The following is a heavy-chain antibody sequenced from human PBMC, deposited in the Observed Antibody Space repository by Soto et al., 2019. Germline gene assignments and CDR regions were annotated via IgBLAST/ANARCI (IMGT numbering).Heavy chain of an antibody. J-gene: IGHJ5*02. CDR1: VGSISSYY. Sequence: PSETLSLTCTVSVGSISSYYWSWIRQPPGKGLEWIGYIYYSGSTNFNPSLKSRVTISVDTSKKQFSLKLRSVTAADTAVYYCVRDGTKTLRDWFDPWGQGISVTVSS. D-gene: IGHD1-1*01. CDR2: IYYSGST. CDR3: VRDGTKTLRDWFDP. V-gene: IGHV4-59*12.